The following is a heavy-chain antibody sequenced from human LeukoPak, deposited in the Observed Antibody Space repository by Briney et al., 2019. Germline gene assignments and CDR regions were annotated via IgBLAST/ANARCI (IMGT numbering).Heavy chain of an antibody. V-gene: IGHV3-23*01. CDR3: ANESRDIVVLPAAIPYYYYYYMDA. D-gene: IGHD2-2*01. J-gene: IGHJ6*03. CDR2: LSSSGGST. Sequence: GSLRLSCVASGFTFSNYAMSWVRQAPGKGLEWVSILSSSGGSTYYADSVKGRFTISRDNSKHTLYLQMNSLRADDTAIYLCANESRDIVVLPAAIPYYYYYYMDAWGKGTTVTVPS. CDR1: GFTFSNYA.